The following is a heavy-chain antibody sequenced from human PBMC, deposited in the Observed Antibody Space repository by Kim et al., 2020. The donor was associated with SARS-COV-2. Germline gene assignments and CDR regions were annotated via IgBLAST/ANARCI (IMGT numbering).Heavy chain of an antibody. J-gene: IGHJ4*02. CDR3: ARHSRIVVVPAAILA. CDR1: GGSISSSSYY. D-gene: IGHD2-2*01. Sequence: SETLSLTCTVSGGSISSSSYYWGWIRQLPGKGLEWIGSIYYSGSTYYNPSLKSRVTISVDTSKNQFTLKLSPVTAADTAVYYCARHSRIVVVPAAILAWGQGTLVTVSS. CDR2: IYYSGST. V-gene: IGHV4-39*01.